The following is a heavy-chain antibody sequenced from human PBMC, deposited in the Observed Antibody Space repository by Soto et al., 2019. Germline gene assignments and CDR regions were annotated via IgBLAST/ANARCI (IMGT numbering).Heavy chain of an antibody. CDR2: FRAGGDDGTT. Sequence: EVHLLESGGGWVQPGGSLRLSCVASGFTFSSYSMSWVRQAPGKGLECVSGFRAGGDDGTTYYADSVKGRFTISRDNSKNTLFLQMNSLRAEDTAIYYCAKKVNSGSGSQYFDYFGQGTLVTVSS. CDR1: GFTFSSYS. V-gene: IGHV3-23*01. J-gene: IGHJ4*02. D-gene: IGHD3-10*01. CDR3: AKKVNSGSGSQYFDY.